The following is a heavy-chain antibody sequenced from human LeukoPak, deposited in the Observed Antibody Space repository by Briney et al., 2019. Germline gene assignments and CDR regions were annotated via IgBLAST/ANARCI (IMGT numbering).Heavy chain of an antibody. CDR3: ARGGRQYYYYMDV. D-gene: IGHD2-15*01. J-gene: IGHJ6*03. CDR1: GGTFSSYA. CDR2: IIIIFGTA. Sequence: VASVKGSCKASGGTFSSYAISWGRQAPGQGLEWMGGIIIIFGTANYAEKFKGRVTITTDESKSTAYMEMSSLRSEDTAVYYCARGGRQYYYYMDVWGKGTTVTVSS. V-gene: IGHV1-69*05.